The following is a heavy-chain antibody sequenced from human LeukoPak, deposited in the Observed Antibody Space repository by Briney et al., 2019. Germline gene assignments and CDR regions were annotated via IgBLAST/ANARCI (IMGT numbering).Heavy chain of an antibody. D-gene: IGHD3-3*01. CDR2: ISYDGSNK. CDR1: GFTFSSYA. V-gene: IGHV3-30-3*01. J-gene: IGHJ4*02. Sequence: PWGSLRLSCAASGFTFSSYAMHWVRQAPGKGLEWVAVISYDGSNKYYADSVKGRFTISRDNSKNTLYLQMNSLRAEDTAVYYCARAANYDFWSGDFDYWGQGTLVTVSS. CDR3: ARAANYDFWSGDFDY.